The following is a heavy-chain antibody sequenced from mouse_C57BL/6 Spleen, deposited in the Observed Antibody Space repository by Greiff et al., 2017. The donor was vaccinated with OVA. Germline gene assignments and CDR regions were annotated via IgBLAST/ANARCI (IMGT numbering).Heavy chain of an antibody. Sequence: QVQLQQPGAELVRPRSSVKLSCKASGYTFTSYWMDWVKQRPGQGLEWIGNIYPSDSETHYNQKFKDKATLTVDKSSSTAYMQLSSLTSEDSAVYYCARLTTVDYAMDYWGQGTSVTVSS. J-gene: IGHJ4*01. CDR1: GYTFTSYW. D-gene: IGHD1-1*01. V-gene: IGHV1-61*01. CDR3: ARLTTVDYAMDY. CDR2: IYPSDSET.